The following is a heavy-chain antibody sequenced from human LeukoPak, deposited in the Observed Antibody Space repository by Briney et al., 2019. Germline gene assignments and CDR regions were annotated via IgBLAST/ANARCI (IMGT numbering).Heavy chain of an antibody. J-gene: IGHJ4*02. Sequence: SETLSLTCTVSGGSISSYYWSWIRQPPGKGLEWIGYIYNSGSTNYNPSLKSRVTISVDTSKNQFSLKLSSVTAADTAVYYCARVEVGYSYGHDYWGQGTLVTVSS. V-gene: IGHV4-59*01. CDR2: IYNSGST. CDR1: GGSISSYY. D-gene: IGHD5-18*01. CDR3: ARVEVGYSYGHDY.